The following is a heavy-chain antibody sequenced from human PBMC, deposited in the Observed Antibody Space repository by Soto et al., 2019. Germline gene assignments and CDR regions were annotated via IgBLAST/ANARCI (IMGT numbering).Heavy chain of an antibody. Sequence: QVQLVQSGAEVKKPGASVKVSCKASGYTFTSYDINWVRQATGQGLEWMGWMNPNSGNTGYAKKFQGRGTTTRNTSISTVYMELSSLRSEDTAVYYCARGLGWELVFDYWGQGTLVTVSS. D-gene: IGHD1-26*01. CDR1: GYTFTSYD. J-gene: IGHJ4*02. CDR3: ARGLGWELVFDY. V-gene: IGHV1-8*01. CDR2: MNPNSGNT.